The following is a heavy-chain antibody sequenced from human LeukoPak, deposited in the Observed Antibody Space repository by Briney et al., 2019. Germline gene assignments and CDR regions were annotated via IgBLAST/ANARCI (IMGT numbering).Heavy chain of an antibody. J-gene: IGHJ4*02. D-gene: IGHD1-26*01. CDR3: ARVVSGSCYRPGINYFDY. V-gene: IGHV1-2*02. CDR2: SNPNSGGT. CDR1: GYTFTGYY. Sequence: ASAKVSCKASGYTFTGYYMHWVRQAPGQAHEWMGWSNPNSGGTNYAQRFQGRVTMTWDTTISTAYMQLSSLRSDDTAVYYCARVVSGSCYRPGINYFDYWGQGTLVTVSS.